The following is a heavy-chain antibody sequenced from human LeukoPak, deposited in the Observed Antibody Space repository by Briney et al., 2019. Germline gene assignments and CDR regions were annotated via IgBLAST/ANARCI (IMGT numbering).Heavy chain of an antibody. CDR1: GGSISSYY. CDR2: IYTSGST. Sequence: SETLSLTCTVSGGSISSYYWSWIRQPAGKGLEWIGRIYTSGSTNYNPSLKSRVTMSVDTSKNQFSLKLSSVTAADTAVYYCARSDIAYYYDSSRYAFDIWGQGTMVTVPS. V-gene: IGHV4-4*07. D-gene: IGHD3-22*01. CDR3: ARSDIAYYYDSSRYAFDI. J-gene: IGHJ3*02.